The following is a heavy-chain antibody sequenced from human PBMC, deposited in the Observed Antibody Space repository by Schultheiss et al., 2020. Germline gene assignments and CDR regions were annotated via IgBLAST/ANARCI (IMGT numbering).Heavy chain of an antibody. V-gene: IGHV4-34*01. J-gene: IGHJ6*02. CDR2: IYHSGST. CDR3: ARGPPPTYYDFWSGYLDYYYYGMDV. CDR1: RGSFSGYY. D-gene: IGHD3-3*01. Sequence: SETLTLTCTVSRGSFSGYYWSWIRQPPGKGLEWIGSIYHSGSTNYNPSLKSRVTISVDKSKNQFSLKLSSVTAADTAVYYCARGPPPTYYDFWSGYLDYYYYGMDVWGQGTTVTFSS.